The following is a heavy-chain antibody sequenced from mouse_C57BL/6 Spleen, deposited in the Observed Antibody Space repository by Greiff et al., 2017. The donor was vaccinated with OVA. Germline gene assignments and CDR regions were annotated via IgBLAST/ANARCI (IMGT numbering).Heavy chain of an antibody. CDR3: ASYDGDY. J-gene: IGHJ2*01. D-gene: IGHD2-3*01. CDR1: GYTFTSYT. CDR2: INPSSGYT. V-gene: IGHV1-4*01. Sequence: QVQLKESGADLARPGASVKMSCKASGYTFTSYTMHWVNQRPGQGLEWIGYINPSSGYTKYNQKFKDKATLTADKSSSTAYMQHSSLTSEDSAIYNCASYDGDYWGQGTTLTVSS.